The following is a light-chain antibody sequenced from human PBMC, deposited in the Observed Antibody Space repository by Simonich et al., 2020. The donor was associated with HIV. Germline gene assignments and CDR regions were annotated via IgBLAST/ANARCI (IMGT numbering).Light chain of an antibody. CDR2: DVS. V-gene: IGLV2-14*01. CDR1: SSHVGGYNY. CDR3: SSYTSSSTQV. J-gene: IGLJ3*02. Sequence: QSALTQPASVSGSPGQSITISCTGTSSHVGGYNYVSWYQQHPGKAPKLMIYDVSKRPSGVSNRFSGSKSGNTASLTISGLQAEDEADYYCSSYTSSSTQVFGGGTKLTVL.